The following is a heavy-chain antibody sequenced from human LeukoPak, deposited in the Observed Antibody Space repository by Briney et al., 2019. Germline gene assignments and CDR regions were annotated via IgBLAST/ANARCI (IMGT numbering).Heavy chain of an antibody. CDR1: GFTFSSYG. D-gene: IGHD4-17*01. V-gene: IGHV3-9*01. CDR2: ISWNSGTR. Sequence: LRLSCAASGFTFSSYGMHWVRQAPGKGLEWVAGISWNSGTRDYVDSVKGRFIISRDNAKNSLYLQINNLRAEDTALYYCARHDYGDYRWGQGTLVTVSS. CDR3: ARHDYGDYR. J-gene: IGHJ5*02.